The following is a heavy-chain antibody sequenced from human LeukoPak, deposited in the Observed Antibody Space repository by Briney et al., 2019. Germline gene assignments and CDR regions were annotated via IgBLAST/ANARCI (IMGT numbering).Heavy chain of an antibody. CDR1: GGSISNYD. CDR3: ATSIEGYCSGGSCYLGLFDY. CDR2: IYNSGST. J-gene: IGHJ4*02. V-gene: IGHV4-59*08. Sequence: PSETLSLTCTVSGGSISNYDWSWIRQFPGKGLEWTGYIYNSGSTNYNPSLKSRVTISVDTSKNQFSLKLSSVTAADTAVYYCATSIEGYCSGGSCYLGLFDYWGQGTLVTVSS. D-gene: IGHD2-15*01.